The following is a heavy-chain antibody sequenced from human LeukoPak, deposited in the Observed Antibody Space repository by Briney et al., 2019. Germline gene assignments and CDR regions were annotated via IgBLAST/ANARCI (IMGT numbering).Heavy chain of an antibody. CDR2: VHYTGTT. CDR3: ARTTVTTSLLRPSHYYYYGMDV. V-gene: IGHV4-59*12. CDR1: GGSISGYY. D-gene: IGHD4-11*01. Sequence: PSETLSLTCTVSGGSISGYYWNLIRQPPGKGLEWIGYVHYTGTTNYSPSLKSRVTISVDTSKNQFSLKLSSVTAADTAVYYCARTTVTTSLLRPSHYYYYGMDVWGQGTTVTVSS. J-gene: IGHJ6*02.